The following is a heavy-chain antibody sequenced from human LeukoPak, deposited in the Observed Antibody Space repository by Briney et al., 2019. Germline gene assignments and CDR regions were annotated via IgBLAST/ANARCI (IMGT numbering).Heavy chain of an antibody. V-gene: IGHV4-39*07. J-gene: IGHJ4*02. CDR2: IYYSGST. Sequence: SETLSLTCTVSGGSISSSTHYWGWVRQSPRKGLEWIGTIYYSGSTYYNPSLKSRVTISLDTSNNQFSLKLSSVTAADTAVYYCARDHFYFDYWGQGTLVTVSS. CDR3: ARDHFYFDY. CDR1: GGSISSSTHY.